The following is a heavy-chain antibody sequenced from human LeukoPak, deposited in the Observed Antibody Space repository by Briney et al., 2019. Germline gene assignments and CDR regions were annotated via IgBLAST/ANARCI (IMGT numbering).Heavy chain of an antibody. D-gene: IGHD6-6*01. CDR1: GFTFSTYW. CDR2: ISGDGSSS. J-gene: IGHJ5*02. Sequence: GGSLRLSCSASGFTFSTYWMHWVRQAPTKGLVWVSRISGDGSSSSYAHSVRGRFTISRDNAKNTLYLQMNRLRAEDTAVYYCTRDFPSFDPWGQGTLVTVSS. CDR3: TRDFPSFDP. V-gene: IGHV3-74*01.